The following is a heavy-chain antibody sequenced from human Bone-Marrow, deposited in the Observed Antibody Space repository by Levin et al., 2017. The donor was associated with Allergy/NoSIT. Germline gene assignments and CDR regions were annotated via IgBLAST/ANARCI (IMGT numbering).Heavy chain of an antibody. CDR2: ISGSSVHT. CDR1: GFTFTDYY. Sequence: GESLKISCAASGFTFTDYYMTWIRQAPGKGPEWLSYISGSSVHTNYVDSIKGRFTISRDNAKNSLYLQMNSLRVEDTAVYYCARDGGKYSGSWLWGKGTTVTVSS. V-gene: IGHV3-11*05. D-gene: IGHD6-13*01. CDR3: ARDGGKYSGSWL. J-gene: IGHJ6*04.